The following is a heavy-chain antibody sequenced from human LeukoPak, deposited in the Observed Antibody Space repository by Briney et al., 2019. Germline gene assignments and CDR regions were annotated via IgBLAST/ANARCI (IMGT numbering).Heavy chain of an antibody. CDR1: GGSISSYY. CDR3: ARGLAARPYYYYYYMDV. CDR2: IYYSGST. Sequence: SETLSLTCTVSGGSISSYYWSWIRQPPGKGLEWIGYIYYSGSTNYNPSLKSRVTISVDTSKNQFSLKLSSVTAADTAVYYCARGLAARPYYYYYYMDVWGKGTTVTVSS. V-gene: IGHV4-59*01. D-gene: IGHD6-6*01. J-gene: IGHJ6*03.